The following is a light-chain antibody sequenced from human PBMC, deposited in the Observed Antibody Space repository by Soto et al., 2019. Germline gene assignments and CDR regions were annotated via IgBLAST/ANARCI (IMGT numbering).Light chain of an antibody. V-gene: IGLV3-21*02. J-gene: IGLJ1*01. CDR3: QVWDTTSDHLYV. CDR2: DDS. Sequence: SYELTQPPSVSVAPGQTARITCGGNDVGSKTVNWYQQKPGQAPVLVVYDDSDRPSGIPERFSGSNSGNTATLTISRVEAGDEADYYCQVWDTTSDHLYVFGTGTKVTVL. CDR1: DVGSKT.